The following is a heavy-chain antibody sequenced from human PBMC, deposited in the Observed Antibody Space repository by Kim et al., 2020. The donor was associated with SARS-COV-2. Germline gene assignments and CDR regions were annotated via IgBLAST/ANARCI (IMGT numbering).Heavy chain of an antibody. CDR1: GFPFGDYP. J-gene: IGHJ5*02. D-gene: IGHD3-22*01. V-gene: IGHV3-49*03. CDR2: IRSKDYGGTA. CDR3: SRYASRGYSQLLYH. Sequence: GGSLRLSCTASGFPFGDYPMSWFRQAPGKGLEWVGFIRSKDYGGTAEYVASVKGRFTISRDDSKSIAYLQMDSLKTEDTAVYYCSRYASRGYSQLLYHWGQGTLVTVSS.